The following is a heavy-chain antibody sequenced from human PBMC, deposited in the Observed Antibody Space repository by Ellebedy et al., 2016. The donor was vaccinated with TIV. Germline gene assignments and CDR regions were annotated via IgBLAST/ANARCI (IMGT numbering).Heavy chain of an antibody. CDR3: AKFFHRPRYNFDY. D-gene: IGHD3-16*02. CDR2: ISGSGGST. V-gene: IGHV3-23*01. J-gene: IGHJ4*02. Sequence: PGGSLRLSCAASGFTFSSYAMSWVRQAPGKGLEWVSAISGSGGSTYYADSVKGRFTISRDNSKNTLSLQMNSLRAEDTAVYYCAKFFHRPRYNFDYWGQGTLVTVSS. CDR1: GFTFSSYA.